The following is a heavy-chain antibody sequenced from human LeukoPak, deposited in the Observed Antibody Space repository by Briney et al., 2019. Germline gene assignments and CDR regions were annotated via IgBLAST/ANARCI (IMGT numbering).Heavy chain of an antibody. D-gene: IGHD5-24*01. J-gene: IGHJ3*02. CDR1: GFTFSSYG. Sequence: GGSLRLSCAASGFTFSSYGMHWVRQAPGKGLEWVAVISYDGSNKYYADSVKGRFTISRDNSKNTLYLQMNSLRAEDTAVYYCAKGIVEMATIFAFDIWGQGTMVTVSS. CDR3: AKGIVEMATIFAFDI. V-gene: IGHV3-30*18. CDR2: ISYDGSNK.